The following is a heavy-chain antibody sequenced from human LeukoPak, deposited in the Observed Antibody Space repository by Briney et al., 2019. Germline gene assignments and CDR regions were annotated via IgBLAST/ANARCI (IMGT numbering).Heavy chain of an antibody. V-gene: IGHV3-21*01. CDR3: ARDTTHTHYGDAFDL. Sequence: NPGGSPRLSCAASGFTFSSYSMNWVRQAPGKGLEWVSSISSSSSYIYYADSVKGRFTISRDNAKNSLYLQLNRLRVEDTATCFCARDTTHTHYGDAFDLWGQGTLVAVSS. CDR2: ISSSSSYI. CDR1: GFTFSSYS. D-gene: IGHD4-17*01. J-gene: IGHJ3*01.